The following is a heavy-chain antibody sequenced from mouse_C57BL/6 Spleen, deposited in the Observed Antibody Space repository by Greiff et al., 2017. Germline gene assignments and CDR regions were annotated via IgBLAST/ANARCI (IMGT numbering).Heavy chain of an antibody. Sequence: VQLQQSVAELVRPGASVKLSCTASGFTIKNTYMHWVKQRPEQGLEWIGRIDPANGNTNYAPKFQGKATITADTSSNTAYLQLSSLTSEDTAIYYCARNEGRGDYFDDWGQGTTLTVSS. D-gene: IGHD3-3*01. V-gene: IGHV14-3*01. CDR3: ARNEGRGDYFDD. J-gene: IGHJ2*01. CDR1: GFTIKNTY. CDR2: IDPANGNT.